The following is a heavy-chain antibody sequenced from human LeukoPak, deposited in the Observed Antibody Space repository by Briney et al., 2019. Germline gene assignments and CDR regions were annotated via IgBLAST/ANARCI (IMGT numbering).Heavy chain of an antibody. Sequence: SETLSLTCTVSGGSISSYYWSWIRQPPGKGLEWIGYIYYSGSTYYNPSLKSRVTMSVDTSKNQFSLQLNSVTPEDTAVYYCASGWLTSGGFDPWGQGTLVTVSS. CDR2: IYYSGST. V-gene: IGHV4-59*04. CDR1: GGSISSYY. D-gene: IGHD5-24*01. J-gene: IGHJ5*02. CDR3: ASGWLTSGGFDP.